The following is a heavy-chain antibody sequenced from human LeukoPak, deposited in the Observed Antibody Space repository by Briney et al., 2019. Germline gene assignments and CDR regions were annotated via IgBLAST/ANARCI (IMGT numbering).Heavy chain of an antibody. CDR1: GFTFSSYA. CDR3: AKVIAARPGPLDC. CDR2: ISGSGGST. J-gene: IGHJ4*02. D-gene: IGHD6-6*01. V-gene: IGHV3-23*01. Sequence: GGSLRLSCAASGFTFSSYAMSWVRQAPGKGLEWVSAISGSGGSTYYADSVKGRFTISRDNSKNTLYLQMNSLRAEDTAIYYCAKVIAARPGPLDCWGQGTLVTVSS.